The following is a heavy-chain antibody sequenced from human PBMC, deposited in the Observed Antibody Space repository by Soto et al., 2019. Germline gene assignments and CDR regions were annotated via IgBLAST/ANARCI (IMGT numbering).Heavy chain of an antibody. CDR2: IKQDGSEK. Sequence: GGSLRLSCAAPGFTFRSNWMSWVRQAPGKGLEWVANIKQDGSEKYYVDSVKGRFTISRDNAKNSLYLQMNSLRAEDTAVYYCATSGGGWLQPPVWGQGTLVTVSS. J-gene: IGHJ4*02. D-gene: IGHD5-12*01. V-gene: IGHV3-7*03. CDR1: GFTFRSNW. CDR3: ATSGGGWLQPPV.